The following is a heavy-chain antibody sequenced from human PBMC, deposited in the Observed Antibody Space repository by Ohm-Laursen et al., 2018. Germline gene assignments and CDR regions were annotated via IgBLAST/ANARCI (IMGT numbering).Heavy chain of an antibody. V-gene: IGHV3-13*01. CDR3: ARGVVGANSFDY. D-gene: IGHD1-26*01. CDR1: GFTFSSYD. CDR2: IGTAGDT. Sequence: GSLRLSCSASGFTFSSYDMHWVRQATGKGLEWVSAIGTAGDTYYPGSVKGRFTISRENAKNSLYLQMSSLRAGDTAVYYCARGVVGANSFDYWGQGTLVTVSS. J-gene: IGHJ4*02.